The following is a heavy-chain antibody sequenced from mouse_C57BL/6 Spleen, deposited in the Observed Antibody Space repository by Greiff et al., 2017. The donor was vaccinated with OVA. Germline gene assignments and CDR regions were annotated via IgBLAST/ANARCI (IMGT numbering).Heavy chain of an antibody. Sequence: QVQLQQPGAELVMPGASVKLSCKASGYTFTSYWMHWVQQRPGQGLEWIGELDPSDSYTNYNQQFKGKSTLTVDKSSSTAYMHLSSLTSEDAAVYYCAIYYDSFDYWGQGTTLTVSS. CDR3: AIYYDSFDY. J-gene: IGHJ2*01. D-gene: IGHD2-4*01. V-gene: IGHV1-69*01. CDR1: GYTFTSYW. CDR2: LDPSDSYT.